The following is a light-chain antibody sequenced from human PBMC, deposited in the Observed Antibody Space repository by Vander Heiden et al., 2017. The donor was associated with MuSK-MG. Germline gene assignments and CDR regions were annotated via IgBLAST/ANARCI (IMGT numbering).Light chain of an antibody. Sequence: DIQMTQSPSSLSASVGDRVIITCRASESVRTSLNWYQQKPGKAPNLLILAATSLQTGVPSRFSGSGSGTRFTLTITGLQPEDLATYFCEQTDSDPPTFGLGTKV. J-gene: IGKJ1*01. CDR1: ESVRTS. CDR2: AAT. CDR3: EQTDSDPPT. V-gene: IGKV1-39*01.